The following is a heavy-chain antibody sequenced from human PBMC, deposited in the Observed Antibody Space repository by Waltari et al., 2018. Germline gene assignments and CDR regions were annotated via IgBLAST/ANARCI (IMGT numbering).Heavy chain of an antibody. V-gene: IGHV1-69-2*01. CDR2: VDPEDGET. J-gene: IGHJ4*02. CDR3: ATGRGDCTGGVCFDFDY. Sequence: EVQLVQSGAEVKKPGATVKISCKVSGYTFTDYYMHWGQQAPGKGLEWMGLVDPEDGETINAEKFQGRVTMTAETSTDTVYMELRSLGSEDTAGYYWATGRGDCTGGVCFDFDYWGQGTLVTVSS. CDR1: GYTFTDYY. D-gene: IGHD2-8*02.